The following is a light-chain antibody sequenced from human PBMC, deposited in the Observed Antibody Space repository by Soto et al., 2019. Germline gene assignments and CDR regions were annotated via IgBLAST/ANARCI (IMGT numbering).Light chain of an antibody. CDR3: QQYGDSPPEYT. CDR2: GAS. J-gene: IGKJ2*01. CDR1: ESIVNNN. Sequence: VLTQSPGTLSLSPGERVTLSCRASESIVNNNLAWYQQKPGQAPRLLISGASNRATGVPDRFSGSGSGSDFTLTIDRLEPEDFAVFYCQQYGDSPPEYTFGQGTKVDIK. V-gene: IGKV3-20*01.